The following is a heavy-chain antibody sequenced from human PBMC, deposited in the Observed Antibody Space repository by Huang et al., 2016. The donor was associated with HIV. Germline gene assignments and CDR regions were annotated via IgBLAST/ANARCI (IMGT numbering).Heavy chain of an antibody. CDR3: ATWYRSGWSIY. D-gene: IGHD6-19*01. J-gene: IGHJ4*02. CDR2: IDNDERSI. Sequence: EVRLVESGGGLVQPGGSLRLSCAASGFAFSGYWMHWVGQVPGKGLGWVTGIDNDERSIAYADSVKGRFTSARDNAKKTLHLLMKSLRAEDTAVYYCATWYRSGWSIYWGQGTLVTVSS. CDR1: GFAFSGYW. V-gene: IGHV3-74*01.